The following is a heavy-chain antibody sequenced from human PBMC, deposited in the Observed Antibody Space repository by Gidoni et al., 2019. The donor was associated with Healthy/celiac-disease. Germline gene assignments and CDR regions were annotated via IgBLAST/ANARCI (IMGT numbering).Heavy chain of an antibody. Sequence: QVQLVQSGAEVKKPGASVKVSCKASGYTFTSYYMHWVRQAPGQGLEWMGIINPSGGSTSYAQKCQGRVTMTRDTSTSTVYMELSSLRSEDTAVYYCARVPSYDFWSGYCDYWGQGTLVTVSS. D-gene: IGHD3-3*01. J-gene: IGHJ4*02. CDR2: INPSGGST. V-gene: IGHV1-46*03. CDR1: GYTFTSYY. CDR3: ARVPSYDFWSGYCDY.